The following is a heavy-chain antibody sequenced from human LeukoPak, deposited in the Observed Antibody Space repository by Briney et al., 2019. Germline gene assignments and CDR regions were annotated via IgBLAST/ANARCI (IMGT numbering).Heavy chain of an antibody. V-gene: IGHV1-2*02. D-gene: IGHD1-7*01. CDR2: INPNSGGT. Sequence: ASVKVSCKASGYTFTGYYMHWVRQAPGQGLEWMGWINPNSGGTNYAQKFQGRVTMTRDTSISTAYMELSSLRSEDTAVYYCARYNWNYYFDYWGQGTLVTVSS. J-gene: IGHJ4*02. CDR1: GYTFTGYY. CDR3: ARYNWNYYFDY.